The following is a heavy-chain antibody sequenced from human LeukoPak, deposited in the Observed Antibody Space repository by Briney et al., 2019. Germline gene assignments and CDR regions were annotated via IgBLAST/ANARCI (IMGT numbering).Heavy chain of an antibody. J-gene: IGHJ6*03. Sequence: ASVKVSCKASGYTFTGYYMHWVRQAPGQGLEWMGWINPNSGGTNYAQKFQGRVTMTRDTSISTAYMELSRLRSDGTAVYYCATQAAALGYYYYMDVWGKGTTVTVSS. D-gene: IGHD6-13*01. CDR3: ATQAAALGYYYYMDV. CDR1: GYTFTGYY. V-gene: IGHV1-2*02. CDR2: INPNSGGT.